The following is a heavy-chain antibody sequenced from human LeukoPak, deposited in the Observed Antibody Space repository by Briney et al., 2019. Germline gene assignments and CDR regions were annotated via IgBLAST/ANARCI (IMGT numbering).Heavy chain of an antibody. CDR3: AREVEGYFDY. J-gene: IGHJ4*02. CDR2: IYYSGST. CDR1: SGSISSGGYY. Sequence: SETLPLTCTVSSGSISSGGYYWSWIRQHPGKGLEWIGYIYYSGSTYYNPSLKSRVTISVDTSRNQFSLKLSSVTAADTAVYYCAREVEGYFDYWGQGTLVTVSS. V-gene: IGHV4-31*03.